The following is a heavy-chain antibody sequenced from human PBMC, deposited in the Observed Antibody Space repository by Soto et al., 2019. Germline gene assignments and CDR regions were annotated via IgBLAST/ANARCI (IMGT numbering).Heavy chain of an antibody. CDR2: ISAYNGNT. D-gene: IGHD1-20*01. V-gene: IGHV1-18*01. Sequence: QVQLVQSGAAVKKPGASVKVSCKASGYTFTSYGISWVRQAPGQGLEWMGWISAYNGNTNYAQKLQGRATMTTDTSTSTAYMELRSLRSDDTAVYYCARGRTTIHNNWSLTGDPWGQGTLVTVSS. CDR1: GYTFTSYG. J-gene: IGHJ5*02. CDR3: ARGRTTIHNNWSLTGDP.